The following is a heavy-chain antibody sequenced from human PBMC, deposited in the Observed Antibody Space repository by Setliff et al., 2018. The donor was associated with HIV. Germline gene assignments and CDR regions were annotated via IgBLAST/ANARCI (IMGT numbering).Heavy chain of an antibody. V-gene: IGHV4-39*01. D-gene: IGHD2-21*02. J-gene: IGHJ3*02. CDR1: GGSTSSSSYY. Sequence: SETLSLTCTVSGGSTSSSSYYRGWIRQPPGRGMEWIGSIYYSGSTFYNPSLKSRVTISVDTSKNQFSLNLSSVTAADTAVYFCVRHNPTVVTDGFDIWGQGTMVTVSS. CDR3: VRHNPTVVTDGFDI. CDR2: IYYSGST.